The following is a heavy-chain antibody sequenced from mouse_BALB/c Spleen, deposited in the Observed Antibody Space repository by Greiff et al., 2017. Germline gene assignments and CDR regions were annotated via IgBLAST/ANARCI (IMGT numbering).Heavy chain of an antibody. CDR2: ISDGGSYT. J-gene: IGHJ4*01. D-gene: IGHD2-4*01. Sequence: DVMLVESGGGLVKPGGSLKLSCAASGFTFSDYYMYWVRQTPEKRLEWVATISDGGSYTYYPDSVKGRFTISRDNAKNNLYLQMSSLKSEDTAMYYCARDRSTMTSGAMDYWGQGTSVTVSS. CDR1: GFTFSDYY. V-gene: IGHV5-4*02. CDR3: ARDRSTMTSGAMDY.